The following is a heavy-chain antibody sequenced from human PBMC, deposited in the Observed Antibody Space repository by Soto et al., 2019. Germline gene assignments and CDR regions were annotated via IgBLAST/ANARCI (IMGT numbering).Heavy chain of an antibody. CDR3: ARVSMVRGHTSFDY. D-gene: IGHD3-10*01. J-gene: IGHJ4*02. CDR1: GGSISSYY. Sequence: PSETLSLTCTVSGGSISSYYWSWIRQPPGKGLEWIGYIYYSGSTNYNPSLKSRVTISVDTSKNQFSLKLSSVTAADTAVYYCARVSMVRGHTSFDYWGQGTLVTVSS. V-gene: IGHV4-59*01. CDR2: IYYSGST.